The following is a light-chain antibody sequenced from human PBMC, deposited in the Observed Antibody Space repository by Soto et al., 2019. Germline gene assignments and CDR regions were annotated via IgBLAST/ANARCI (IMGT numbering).Light chain of an antibody. V-gene: IGLV2-8*01. CDR2: EVS. J-gene: IGLJ1*01. CDR1: SSDVGGYNY. Sequence: QSVLTQPPSASGSPGQSVTISCTGTSSDVGGYNYVSWYQQHPGKAPKLMIYEVSKRPSGVPDRFSGSKSGNTASLTVSGLQXEDEADYYCSSYAGSNNLGVFGTGTKLTVL. CDR3: SSYAGSNNLGV.